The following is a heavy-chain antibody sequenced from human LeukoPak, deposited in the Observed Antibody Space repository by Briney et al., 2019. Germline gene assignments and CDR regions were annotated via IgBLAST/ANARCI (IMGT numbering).Heavy chain of an antibody. V-gene: IGHV1-69*04. CDR3: ARDPHPQSGYDDDY. CDR1: GGTFSSYA. D-gene: IGHD5-12*01. CDR2: IIPILGIA. Sequence: SVKVSCKASGGTFSSYAISWLRQAPRQGLEWMGRIIPILGIANYAQKFQGRVTITADKSTSTAYMELSSLRSEDTAVYYCARDPHPQSGYDDDYWGQGTLVTVSS. J-gene: IGHJ4*02.